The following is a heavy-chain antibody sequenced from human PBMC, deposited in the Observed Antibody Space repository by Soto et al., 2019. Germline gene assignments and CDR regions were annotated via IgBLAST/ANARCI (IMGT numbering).Heavy chain of an antibody. CDR2: IYHSGST. CDR3: ARVGGYCSGGSCDRADY. D-gene: IGHD2-15*01. Sequence: QVQLQESGPGLVKPSGTLSLTCAVSGGSISRSNWWSWVRQPPGKGLAWIGEIYHSGSTNYNPSLKSLVTISVDKSKNQFSPKLSSVTAADTAVYYCARVGGYCSGGSCDRADYWGQGTLVTVSS. V-gene: IGHV4-4*02. CDR1: GGSISRSNW. J-gene: IGHJ4*02.